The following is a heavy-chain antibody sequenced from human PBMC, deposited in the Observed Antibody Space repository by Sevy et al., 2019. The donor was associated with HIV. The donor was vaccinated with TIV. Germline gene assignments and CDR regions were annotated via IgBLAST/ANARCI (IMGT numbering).Heavy chain of an antibody. V-gene: IGHV3-48*02. CDR3: TRNRGYHTFDH. D-gene: IGHD5-12*01. Sequence: GGSLRLSCAASGFTFSIFDLDWVRQAPGKGLEWVSYIRGSSGSYMPYYADSVKGGFTISRDNAKNLLYLQMNRLRDEDTAVYYCTRNRGYHTFDHWGQGTLVTVSS. CDR2: IRGSSGSY. CDR1: GFTFSIFD. J-gene: IGHJ4*02.